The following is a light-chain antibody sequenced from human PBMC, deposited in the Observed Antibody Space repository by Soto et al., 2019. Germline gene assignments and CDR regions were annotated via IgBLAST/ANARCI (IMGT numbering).Light chain of an antibody. CDR2: GAS. J-gene: IGKJ2*01. V-gene: IGKV3-20*01. CDR1: QSVSSSY. Sequence: EIVLTQSPGTLSLSPGERATLSCRASQSVSSSYLAWYQQKPGQAPRLLIYGASSRATGIPDRFSGSGSGTDFTLTISRLEPEDFAVYSFQQYGSSPYTFGQGTKLEIK. CDR3: QQYGSSPYT.